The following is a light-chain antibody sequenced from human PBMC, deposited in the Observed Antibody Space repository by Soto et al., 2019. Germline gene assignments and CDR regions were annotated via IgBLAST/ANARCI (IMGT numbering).Light chain of an antibody. CDR2: GAS. J-gene: IGKJ1*01. CDR3: QQDSTSPST. V-gene: IGKV3-20*01. Sequence: EIVLTQPPGTLSVSPGERATISCRASQSVSSSYLAWYQHKPGQAPRFLIYGASTRATGIPDRFSGSGSGTGFTLTISRLEPEDCAVYYCQQDSTSPSTFGQGTKVDIK. CDR1: QSVSSSY.